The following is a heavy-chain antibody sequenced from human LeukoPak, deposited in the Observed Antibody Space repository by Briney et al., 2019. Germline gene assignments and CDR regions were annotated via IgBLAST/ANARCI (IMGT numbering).Heavy chain of an antibody. Sequence: GGSLRLSCAASGFTFSSYAMHWVRQAPGKGLEWVAVISYDGSNKYYADSVKGRFTISRDNSKNTLYLQMNSLRAEDTAVYYCAREYGSGSYRPYYFDYWGQGTLVTVSS. J-gene: IGHJ4*02. D-gene: IGHD3-10*01. V-gene: IGHV3-30*04. CDR2: ISYDGSNK. CDR1: GFTFSSYA. CDR3: AREYGSGSYRPYYFDY.